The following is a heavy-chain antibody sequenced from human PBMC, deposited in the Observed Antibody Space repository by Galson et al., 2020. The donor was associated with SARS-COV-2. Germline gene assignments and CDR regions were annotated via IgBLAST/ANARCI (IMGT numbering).Heavy chain of an antibody. CDR1: GFTFTSSA. CDR2: IVVGSGNT. CDR3: AAAVATYGAHAFDI. Sequence: SVKVSCKASGFTFTSSAMQWVRQARGQRLEWIGWIVVGSGNTNYAQKFQERVTITRDMSTSTAYMELSSLRSEDTAGYYCAAAVATYGAHAFDIWGQGTMVTVSS. V-gene: IGHV1-58*02. D-gene: IGHD5-12*01. J-gene: IGHJ3*02.